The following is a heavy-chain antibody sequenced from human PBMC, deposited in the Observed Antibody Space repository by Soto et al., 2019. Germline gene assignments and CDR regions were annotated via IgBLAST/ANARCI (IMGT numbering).Heavy chain of an antibody. J-gene: IGHJ5*02. D-gene: IGHD1-26*01. CDR1: GFTFSPYC. CDR2: ITDDGSER. CDR3: AGARHSGP. Sequence: EVQLVESGGDLVQPGGSLRLSCAASGFTFSPYCLRWGLQAPGKGLEWVANITDDGSERNYVDSVKCRLPISRDNAENSLFPQRKSFGAEATAAYYYAGARHSGPWCDGNLVTVSA. V-gene: IGHV3-7*01.